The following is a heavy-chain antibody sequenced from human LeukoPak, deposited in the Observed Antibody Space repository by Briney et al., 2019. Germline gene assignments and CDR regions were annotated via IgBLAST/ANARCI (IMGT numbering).Heavy chain of an antibody. CDR2: IGASGADT. CDR3: ARRPRDTSGYYLGAFHD. J-gene: IGHJ3*01. D-gene: IGHD3-22*01. Sequence: GGSLRLSCAASGFTFTNYAMTWVRQAPGKGLEWVSVIGASGADTYYSGSVKGRFTVSRDNSQNTLFLHMSGLRADDTGVYFCARRPRDTSGYYLGAFHDWGQGTTVTVSS. V-gene: IGHV3-23*01. CDR1: GFTFTNYA.